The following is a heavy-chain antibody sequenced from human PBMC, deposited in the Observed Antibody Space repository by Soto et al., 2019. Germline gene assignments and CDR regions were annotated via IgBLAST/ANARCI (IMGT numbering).Heavy chain of an antibody. Sequence: GGSLRLSCAASGFSLSSYAMTWVRQAPGKGLEWVSGITASGEKLYYADSVKGRFTVSRDNSKNTLYLQMHSLRADDTAVYYYARHCSSSSCSVWAYWGQGTQVPDSS. D-gene: IGHD2-2*01. V-gene: IGHV3-23*01. CDR2: ITASGEKL. CDR1: GFSLSSYA. CDR3: ARHCSSSSCSVWAY. J-gene: IGHJ1*01.